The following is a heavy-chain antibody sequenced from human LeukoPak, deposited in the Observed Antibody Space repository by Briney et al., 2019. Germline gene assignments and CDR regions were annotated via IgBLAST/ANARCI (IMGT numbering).Heavy chain of an antibody. CDR2: ISAYNGNT. CDR3: ARDKSSGWYDY. Sequence: ASAKVSCKASGYTFTSYGISWVRQAPGQGLEWMGWISAYNGNTNYAQKLQGRVTMTTDTSTSTAYMELRSLRSGDTAVYYRARDKSSGWYDYWGQGTLVTVSS. CDR1: GYTFTSYG. D-gene: IGHD6-19*01. J-gene: IGHJ4*02. V-gene: IGHV1-18*01.